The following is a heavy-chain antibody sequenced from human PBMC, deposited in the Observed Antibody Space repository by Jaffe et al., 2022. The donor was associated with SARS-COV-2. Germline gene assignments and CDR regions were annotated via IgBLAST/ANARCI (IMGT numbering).Heavy chain of an antibody. V-gene: IGHV1-24*01. D-gene: IGHD3-10*01. CDR1: GYTLAELS. J-gene: IGHJ6*03. CDR3: ATDTPGSSGTFAVGRPHRRTRPYFFYYLDV. Sequence: QVQLVQSGAEVKKPGASVKVSCKVSGYTLAELSMHWVRQAPGKGLEWMGGYDPEDGETVYAQRFQDRLTMTEDTSTDTAYMELSSLRSEDTAVYFCATDTPGSSGTFAVGRPHRRTRPYFFYYLDVWGKGTTVTVSS. CDR2: YDPEDGET.